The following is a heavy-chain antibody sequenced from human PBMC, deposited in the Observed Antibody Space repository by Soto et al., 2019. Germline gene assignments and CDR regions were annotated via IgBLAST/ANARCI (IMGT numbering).Heavy chain of an antibody. J-gene: IGHJ5*02. CDR1: GASISTYY. CDR2: ISYSGST. D-gene: IGHD2-15*01. Sequence: SETLSLTCAVHGASISTYYWSWIRQPPGKGLEWIGYISYSGSTNYNPSLKSRVTISFDASKNEISLQVRSATAANAAVYYCARDLKEYCSDGKCNWFDPWGLGTLVTVSS. CDR3: ARDLKEYCSDGKCNWFDP. V-gene: IGHV4-59*01.